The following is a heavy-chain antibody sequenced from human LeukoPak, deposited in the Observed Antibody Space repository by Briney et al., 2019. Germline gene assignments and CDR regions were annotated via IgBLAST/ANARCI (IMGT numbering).Heavy chain of an antibody. CDR3: ARAARRSWTTPLNFGY. CDR2: INHSGST. Sequence: SETLSLTCAVYGGSFSGYYWSWIRQPPGKGLEWIGEINHSGSTNYNPSLKSRVTISVDTSKNQFSLKLSSVTAADTAVYYCARAARRSWTTPLNFGYWGQGTLVTVSS. CDR1: GGSFSGYY. V-gene: IGHV4-34*01. J-gene: IGHJ4*02. D-gene: IGHD3/OR15-3a*01.